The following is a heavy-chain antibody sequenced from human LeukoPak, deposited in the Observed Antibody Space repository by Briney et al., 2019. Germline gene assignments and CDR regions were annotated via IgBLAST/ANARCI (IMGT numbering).Heavy chain of an antibody. Sequence: GESLRLSCAASGFSFSRYWIHWVRQAPGKGLEWVSRINPDGSTTTYADSVKGRFTISRDNAKNSLYLQMNSLRAEDTAVYYCEAPDYWGQGTLVTVSS. CDR3: EAPDY. CDR2: INPDGSTT. CDR1: GFSFSRYW. V-gene: IGHV3-74*01. J-gene: IGHJ4*02.